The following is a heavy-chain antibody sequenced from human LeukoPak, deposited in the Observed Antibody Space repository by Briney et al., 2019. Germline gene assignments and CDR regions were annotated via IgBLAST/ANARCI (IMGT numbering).Heavy chain of an antibody. J-gene: IGHJ3*02. D-gene: IGHD3-22*01. CDR2: FDPEAGET. CDR1: GYALTELS. V-gene: IGHV1-24*01. Sequence: GASVKVSCKVSGYALTELSMHWVRQAPGKGLEWLGGFDPEAGETIFAQKFQGRVTMTEDISTDTAYMELSSLRSDDTAVYYCAREGAVITKDAFDIWGQGTMVTVSS. CDR3: AREGAVITKDAFDI.